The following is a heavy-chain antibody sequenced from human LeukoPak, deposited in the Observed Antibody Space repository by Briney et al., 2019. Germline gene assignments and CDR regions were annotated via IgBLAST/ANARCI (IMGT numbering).Heavy chain of an antibody. V-gene: IGHV4-39*01. CDR2: IYYSGST. CDR3: ARQEWELRCFDY. J-gene: IGHJ4*02. Sequence: SETLSLTCTVSGGSISSSSYYWGWIRQPPGKGLEWIGSIYYSGSTYYNPSLKSRVTISVDTSKNQFSLKLSSVTAADTAVYYCARQEWELRCFDYWGQGTLVTVSS. D-gene: IGHD1-26*01. CDR1: GGSISSSSYY.